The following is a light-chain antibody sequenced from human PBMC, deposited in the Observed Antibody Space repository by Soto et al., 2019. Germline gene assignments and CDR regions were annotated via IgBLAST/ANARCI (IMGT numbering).Light chain of an antibody. J-gene: IGKJ5*01. Sequence: TQSPSTLSLSPGERATLSCRASQSIRTSLAWYQQKPGQAPRLVIFDASNRANGVPARFGGSGSGTDFTLTINSLEPEDFAVYYCQQRNVWPPITFGQGTRLEIK. CDR3: QQRNVWPPIT. CDR2: DAS. V-gene: IGKV3-11*01. CDR1: QSIRTS.